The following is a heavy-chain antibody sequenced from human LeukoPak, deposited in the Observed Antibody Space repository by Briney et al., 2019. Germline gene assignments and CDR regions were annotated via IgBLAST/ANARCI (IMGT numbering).Heavy chain of an antibody. J-gene: IGHJ6*02. Sequence: ASVKVSCKASGGTFSSYAISWVRQAPGQGLEWMGRIIPTLGIANYAQKFQGRVTITADKSTSTAYMELSSLRSEDTAVYYCARAFHYYYYGMDVWGQGTTVTVSS. CDR3: ARAFHYYYYGMDV. CDR1: GGTFSSYA. CDR2: IIPTLGIA. V-gene: IGHV1-69*04.